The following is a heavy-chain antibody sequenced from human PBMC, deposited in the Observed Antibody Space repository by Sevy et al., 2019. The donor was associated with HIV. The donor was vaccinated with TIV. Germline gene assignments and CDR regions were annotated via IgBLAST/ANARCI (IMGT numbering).Heavy chain of an antibody. J-gene: IGHJ4*02. CDR1: GFSLNTYG. V-gene: IGHV3-7*01. D-gene: IGHD6-13*01. CDR3: VRAVAADGSF. Sequence: GGSLRLSCAASGFSLNTYGMSWVRQAPGKGLEWVANIKQDGSLTYYVDSVKGRFTISRDNARNFLYLQMNSLRAEDTARYYCVRAVAADGSFWGQGTLVTVSS. CDR2: IKQDGSLT.